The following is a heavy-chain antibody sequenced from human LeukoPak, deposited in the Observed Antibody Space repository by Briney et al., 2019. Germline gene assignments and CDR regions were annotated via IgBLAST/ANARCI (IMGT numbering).Heavy chain of an antibody. Sequence: SETLSLTCTVSGGSISSYYWSWIRQPPGKGLEWIGYIYYSGSTNYNPSLKSRVTISVDTSKNQFSLKLSSVTAADTAVYYCARGPYSGRFDYWGQGTLVTVSS. V-gene: IGHV4-59*12. CDR2: IYYSGST. J-gene: IGHJ4*02. D-gene: IGHD1-26*01. CDR1: GGSISSYY. CDR3: ARGPYSGRFDY.